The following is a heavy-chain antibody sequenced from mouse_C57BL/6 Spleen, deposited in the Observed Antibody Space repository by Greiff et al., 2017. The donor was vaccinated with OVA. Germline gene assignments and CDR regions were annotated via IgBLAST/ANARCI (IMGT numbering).Heavy chain of an antibody. CDR2: IWSDGST. CDR1: GFSLTSYG. Sequence: VKLVESGPGLVAPSQSLSITCTVSGFSLTSYGVHWVRQPPGKGLEWLVVIWSDGSTTYNSALKSRLSISKDNSKSQVFLKMNSLQTDDTAMDYCARHYYGSVYAMDYWGQGTSVTVSA. J-gene: IGHJ4*01. D-gene: IGHD1-1*01. V-gene: IGHV2-6-1*01. CDR3: ARHYYGSVYAMDY.